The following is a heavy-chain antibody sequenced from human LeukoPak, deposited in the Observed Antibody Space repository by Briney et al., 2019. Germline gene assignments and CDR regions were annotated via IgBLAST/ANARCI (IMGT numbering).Heavy chain of an antibody. CDR1: GFTFNTYT. J-gene: IGHJ4*02. D-gene: IGHD2-2*01. CDR2: ISGSGDDT. CDR3: AKGGRYCSSNCYTGGGYFDY. V-gene: IGHV3-23*01. Sequence: GGSLRLSCAASGFTFNTYTTNWVRQAPGKGLEWVSVISGSGDDTFYADSVKGRFTISRDNSKNTLYLQMNSLRAEDTAVYYCAKGGRYCSSNCYTGGGYFDYWGQGTLVTVSS.